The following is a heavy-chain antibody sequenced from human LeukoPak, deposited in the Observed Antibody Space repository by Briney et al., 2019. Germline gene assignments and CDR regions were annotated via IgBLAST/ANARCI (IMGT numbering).Heavy chain of an antibody. J-gene: IGHJ4*02. D-gene: IGHD3-10*01. CDR1: GFTFSSYW. CDR3: ARGDYYGSGSYNY. CDR2: IKQDGSEK. V-gene: IGHV3-7*01. Sequence: GGSLRLPCAASGFTFSSYWMSWVRQAPGKGLEWVANIKQDGSEKYYVDSVKGRFTISRDNAKNSLYLQMNSLRAEDTAVYYCARGDYYGSGSYNYWGQGTLVTVSS.